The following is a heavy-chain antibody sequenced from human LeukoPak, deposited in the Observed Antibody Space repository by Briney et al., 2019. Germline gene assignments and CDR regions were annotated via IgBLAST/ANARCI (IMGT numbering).Heavy chain of an antibody. CDR1: GGTFSSYA. Sequence: GSSVKVSCKASGGTFSSYAISWVRQAPGQGLEWMGIINPSGGSTSYAQKFQGRVTMTRDMSTSTVYMELSSLRSEDTAVYYCAREPPPGNQEDYFDYWGQGTLVTVSS. D-gene: IGHD2/OR15-2a*01. CDR2: INPSGGST. J-gene: IGHJ4*02. CDR3: AREPPPGNQEDYFDY. V-gene: IGHV1-46*01.